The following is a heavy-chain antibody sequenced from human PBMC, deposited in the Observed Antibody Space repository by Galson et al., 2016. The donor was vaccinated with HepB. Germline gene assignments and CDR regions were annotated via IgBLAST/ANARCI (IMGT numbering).Heavy chain of an antibody. V-gene: IGHV3-11*05. J-gene: IGHJ4*02. CDR1: GFSFSDYY. CDR2: ISYSSRSNTYT. Sequence: SLRLSCAASGFSFSDYYMSWIRQAPGKGLEWVAHISYSSRSNTYTNYADSVKGRFTISRDNAKNSLYLQVKSLRVDDTAVYYCARGNVALYDYWGQGTLVTVSS. CDR3: ARGNVALYDY. D-gene: IGHD2-21*01.